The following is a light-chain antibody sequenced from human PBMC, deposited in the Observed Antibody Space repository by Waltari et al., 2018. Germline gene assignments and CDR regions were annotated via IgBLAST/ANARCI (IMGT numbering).Light chain of an antibody. J-gene: IGLJ2*01. Sequence: QSALTQPASVSGSPGQSTPIPCPGTSSDVSGYNFVSWYQQHPGKVPKLIIYEVNNRPSGVSNRFSGSKSGNTASLTISGLQAEDEADYYCSSYTRHETGIFGGGTKLTVL. CDR1: SSDVSGYNF. CDR3: SSYTRHETGI. V-gene: IGLV2-14*01. CDR2: EVN.